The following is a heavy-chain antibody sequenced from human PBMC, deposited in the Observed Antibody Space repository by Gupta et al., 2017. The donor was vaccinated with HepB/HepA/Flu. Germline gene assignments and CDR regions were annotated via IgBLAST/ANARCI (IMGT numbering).Heavy chain of an antibody. CDR3: ANSGSNEPQGY. CDR1: GFTFSNYA. J-gene: IGHJ4*01. CDR2: ISRSGDYT. V-gene: IGHV3-23*01. D-gene: IGHD1-14*01. Sequence: EVQLLESGGGLVQPGGSLRLSCVASGFTFSNYAMSWVRQAPGKGLEWVSAISRSGDYTPYADFVKGRFTISRDNSKNMLFLQMSSLRAEDTAVYYCANSGSNEPQGYWGQGTLVTVSS.